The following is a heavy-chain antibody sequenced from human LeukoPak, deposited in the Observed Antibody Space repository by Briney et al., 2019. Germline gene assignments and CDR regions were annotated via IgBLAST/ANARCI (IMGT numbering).Heavy chain of an antibody. V-gene: IGHV1-2*02. CDR3: ARDNGGSGSYLGYFDY. J-gene: IGHJ4*02. Sequence: AASVKVSCKASGYTFTGYYMHWVRQAPGQGLEWMGWINPNSGGTNYAQKFQGRVTMTRDTSISTAYMELSSLRSEDTAVYYCARDNGGSGSYLGYFDYWGQGTLVTVSS. D-gene: IGHD1-26*01. CDR1: GYTFTGYY. CDR2: INPNSGGT.